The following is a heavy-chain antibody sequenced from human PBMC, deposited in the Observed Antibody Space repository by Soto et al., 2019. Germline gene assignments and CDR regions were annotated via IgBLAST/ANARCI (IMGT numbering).Heavy chain of an antibody. J-gene: IGHJ5*02. CDR2: IIPIFGTA. CDR1: GGTFSSYA. CDR3: ARNRLGLNWFDP. Sequence: GASVKVSCKASGGTFSSYAISWVRQAPGQGLEWMGGIIPIFGTANYAQKFQGRVTITADESTSTAYMELSSLRSEDTAVYYCARNRLGLNWFDPWGQGTLVAVSS. D-gene: IGHD3-16*01. V-gene: IGHV1-69*13.